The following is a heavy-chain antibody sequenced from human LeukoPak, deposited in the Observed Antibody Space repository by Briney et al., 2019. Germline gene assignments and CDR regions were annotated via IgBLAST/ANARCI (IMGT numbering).Heavy chain of an antibody. CDR2: ISWNSGSL. CDR3: AKGSSGAPGDAFDI. V-gene: IGHV3-9*01. CDR1: GFTFDDYA. J-gene: IGHJ3*02. D-gene: IGHD3-10*01. Sequence: GRSLRLSCAASGFTFDDYAMHWVRQAPGKGLEWVSGISWNSGSLGYADSVKGRFTISRDNAKNSLYLQMNSLRAEDTAFYYCAKGSSGAPGDAFDIWGQGTMVTVSS.